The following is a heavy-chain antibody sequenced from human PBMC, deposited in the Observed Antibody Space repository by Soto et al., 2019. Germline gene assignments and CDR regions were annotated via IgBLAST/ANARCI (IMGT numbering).Heavy chain of an antibody. V-gene: IGHV1-69*05. CDR3: ARDGDPGYAFWSGPLGGGRFDP. CDR1: GATFGNTA. J-gene: IGHJ5*02. CDR2: IVPMFGTA. Sequence: QVQLVQSGAEVKKPGSSVNVSCKTSGATFGNTAVTWVRQAPGLGLEWMGGIVPMFGTANYAQKFQGRDTNTPDESTNTAFMELSSLRSDDTAVYYGARDGDPGYAFWSGPLGGGRFDPWGQGTLVTVSS. D-gene: IGHD3-3*01.